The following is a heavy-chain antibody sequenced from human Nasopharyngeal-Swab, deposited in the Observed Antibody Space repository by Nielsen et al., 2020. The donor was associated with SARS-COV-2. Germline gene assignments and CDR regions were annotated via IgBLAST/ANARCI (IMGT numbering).Heavy chain of an antibody. Sequence: GRQMPGKGLEWMGIIYPGDADTRYSPSFQGQVTISADKSISTAYLQWSSLKASDTAMYYCARPVVPAATFPYYWGQGTLVTVSS. CDR2: IYPGDADT. CDR3: ARPVVPAATFPYY. V-gene: IGHV5-51*01. D-gene: IGHD2-2*01. J-gene: IGHJ4*02.